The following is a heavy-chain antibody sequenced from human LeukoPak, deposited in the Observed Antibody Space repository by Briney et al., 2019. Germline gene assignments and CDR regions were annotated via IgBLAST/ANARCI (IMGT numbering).Heavy chain of an antibody. CDR2: IIPILGIA. D-gene: IGHD3-22*01. CDR3: ARDGDYYDSSGYYPRYGMNV. CDR1: GYTFTSYG. Sequence: RASVKVSCKASGYTFTSYGISWVRQAPGQGLEWMGRIIPILGIANYAQKFQGRVTITADKSTSTAYMELSSLRSEDTAVYYCARDGDYYDSSGYYPRYGMNVWGQGTTVTVSS. J-gene: IGHJ6*02. V-gene: IGHV1-69*04.